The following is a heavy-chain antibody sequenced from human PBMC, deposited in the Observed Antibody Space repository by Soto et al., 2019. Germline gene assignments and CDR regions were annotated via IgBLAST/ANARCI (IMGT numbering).Heavy chain of an antibody. J-gene: IGHJ2*01. CDR2: IGTVGDT. V-gene: IGHV3-13*04. Sequence: EVQLVESGGGLVQPGGSLRLSCAASGFTFSSSDMHWVRQATGKGLEWVSAIGTVGDTYYAGSVKGRFTISRENAKNSSFLELNSLRAEDKAVYYCAREIPDTVTTYCPLDIWGRGTLVIVSS. CDR1: GFTFSSSD. D-gene: IGHD4-17*01. CDR3: AREIPDTVTTYCPLDI.